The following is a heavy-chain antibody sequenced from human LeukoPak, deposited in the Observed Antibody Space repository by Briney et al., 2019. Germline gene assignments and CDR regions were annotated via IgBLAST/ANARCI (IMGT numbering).Heavy chain of an antibody. CDR2: ISSSSSYI. CDR3: AGETGAVASDAFDI. D-gene: IGHD6-19*01. Sequence: PGGSLRLSCAASGFTFSSYAMSWVRQAPGKGLEWVSSISSSSSYIYYADSVKGRFTISRDNAKNSLYLQMNSLRAEDTAVYYCAGETGAVASDAFDIWGQGTMVTVSS. J-gene: IGHJ3*02. V-gene: IGHV3-21*01. CDR1: GFTFSSYA.